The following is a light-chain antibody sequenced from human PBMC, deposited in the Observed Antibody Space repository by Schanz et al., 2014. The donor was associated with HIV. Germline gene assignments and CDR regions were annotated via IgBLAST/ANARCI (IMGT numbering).Light chain of an antibody. J-gene: IGLJ3*02. CDR3: QSYDNSNRWV. Sequence: NFMLTQPHSVSESPGKTVTISCTRSSGSIPSNYVQWYHHPPGSGPTTVIYEDNQRPSGVPDRFSGSIDSSSNSASLTISGLKTEDEADYYCQSYDNSNRWVFGGGTKVTVL. CDR1: SGSIPSNY. V-gene: IGLV6-57*04. CDR2: EDN.